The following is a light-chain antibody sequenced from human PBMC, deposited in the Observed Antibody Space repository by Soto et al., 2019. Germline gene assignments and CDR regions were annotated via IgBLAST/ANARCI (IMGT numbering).Light chain of an antibody. Sequence: EIVLTQSPGTLSLSPGERATLSCRASQSVSSSYLAWYQQKPGQAPRLLIYGASSRATGIPDRFSGSGSGTDFSLIIGRLEPEDFAVYICQQYGASPWKFGQGTKV. CDR2: GAS. V-gene: IGKV3-20*01. CDR1: QSVSSSY. J-gene: IGKJ1*01. CDR3: QQYGASPWK.